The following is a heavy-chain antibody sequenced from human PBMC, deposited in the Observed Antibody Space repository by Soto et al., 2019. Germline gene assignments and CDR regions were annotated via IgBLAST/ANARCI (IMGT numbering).Heavy chain of an antibody. V-gene: IGHV4-31*03. D-gene: IGHD2-2*01. CDR2: IYYSGST. J-gene: IGHJ6*02. CDR1: GGSISSGGYY. CDR3: ATSGTDYYYGMDV. Sequence: QVQLQESGPGLVKPSQTLSLTCTVSGGSISSGGYYWSWIRQHPGKGLEWIGYIYYSGSTYYNPSLKSRVTISVDTSKNQFSLKLSSVTAGDTAVYYCATSGTDYYYGMDVWGQGTTVTVSS.